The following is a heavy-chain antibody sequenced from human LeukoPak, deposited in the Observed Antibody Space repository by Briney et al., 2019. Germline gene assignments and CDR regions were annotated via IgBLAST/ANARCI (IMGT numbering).Heavy chain of an antibody. CDR3: ARDAGWSGSDAFDI. D-gene: IGHD3-3*01. CDR1: GGSISSGSYY. Sequence: SETLSLTCTVSGGSISSGSYYWSWIRQPAGKGLEWIGHIYTSGSTNYNPSLKSRVTISVDTSKNQLSLKLSSVTAADTAVYYCARDAGWSGSDAFDIWGQGTMVTVSS. CDR2: IYTSGST. V-gene: IGHV4-61*09. J-gene: IGHJ3*02.